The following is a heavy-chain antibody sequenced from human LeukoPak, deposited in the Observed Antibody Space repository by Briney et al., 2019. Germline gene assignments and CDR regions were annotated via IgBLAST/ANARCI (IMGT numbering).Heavy chain of an antibody. Sequence: PSETLSLTCTVSGGSISSYYWSWIRQPPGKGLEWIGYIYYSGSTNYNPSLKSRVTISVDTSKNQFSLKLNSVTAADTAVYYCGRVEMATIRNWGQGTLVTVSS. D-gene: IGHD5-24*01. CDR2: IYYSGST. CDR3: GRVEMATIRN. CDR1: GGSISSYY. J-gene: IGHJ4*02. V-gene: IGHV4-59*01.